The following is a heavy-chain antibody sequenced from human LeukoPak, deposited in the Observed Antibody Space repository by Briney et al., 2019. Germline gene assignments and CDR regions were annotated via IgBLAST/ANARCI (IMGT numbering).Heavy chain of an antibody. D-gene: IGHD3-22*01. CDR2: IIPIFGTA. V-gene: IGHV1-69*13. J-gene: IGHJ5*02. Sequence: ASVKVSCKSSGYTSSDYGISWVRQAPGQGLEWMGGIIPIFGTANYAQKFQGRVTITADESTSTAYMELSSLRSEDTAVYYCARGYYYDSSGYSSWGQGTLVTVSS. CDR1: GYTSSDYG. CDR3: ARGYYYDSSGYSS.